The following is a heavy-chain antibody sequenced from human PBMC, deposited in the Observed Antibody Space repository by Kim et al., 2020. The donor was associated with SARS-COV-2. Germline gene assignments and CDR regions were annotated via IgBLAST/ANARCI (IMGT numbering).Heavy chain of an antibody. J-gene: IGHJ4*02. D-gene: IGHD6-19*01. CDR2: TSSDGTVK. Sequence: GGSLRLSCVASGFNFRSYGMQGVRQATGKGLEWVALTSSDGTVKYYGDSMRGRFSISRDNSKNTVYLQMDSLGAEDTAIYYCAKDGGYSSGLGIDYWGQG. V-gene: IGHV3-30*18. CDR3: AKDGGYSSGLGIDY. CDR1: GFNFRSYG.